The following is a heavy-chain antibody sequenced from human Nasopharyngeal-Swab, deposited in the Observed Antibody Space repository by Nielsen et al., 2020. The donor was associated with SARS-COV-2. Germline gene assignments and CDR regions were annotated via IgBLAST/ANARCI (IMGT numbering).Heavy chain of an antibody. CDR1: GGSTSSSNW. CDR3: ASYCGGDCYAFDY. Sequence: SETLSLTCAVSGGSTSSSNWWSWVRQPPGKGLEWIGEIYHSGSTNYNPSLTSRVTISVDKSKNQFSLKLRSVTAADTAVFYCASYCGGDCYAFDYWGQGTLVTVSS. V-gene: IGHV4-4*02. D-gene: IGHD2-21*02. CDR2: IYHSGST. J-gene: IGHJ4*02.